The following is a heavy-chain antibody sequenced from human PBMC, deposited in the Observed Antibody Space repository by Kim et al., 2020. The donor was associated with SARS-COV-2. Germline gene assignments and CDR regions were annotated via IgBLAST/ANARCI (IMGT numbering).Heavy chain of an antibody. V-gene: IGHV3-21*01. CDR2: ISSSRSYI. J-gene: IGHJ4*02. Sequence: GGSLRLSCAASGFTFSSYSMNWVRQAPGKGLEWVSSISSSRSYIYYADSVKGRFTISRDNAKNSLYLQMNSLRAEDTAVYYCASDPYYDSSGYSHLYWGQGTLVTVSS. CDR1: GFTFSSYS. CDR3: ASDPYYDSSGYSHLY. D-gene: IGHD3-22*01.